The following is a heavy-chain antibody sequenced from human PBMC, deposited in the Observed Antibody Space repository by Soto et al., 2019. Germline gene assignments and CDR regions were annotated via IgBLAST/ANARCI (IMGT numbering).Heavy chain of an antibody. J-gene: IGHJ6*03. D-gene: IGHD3-3*01. V-gene: IGHV1-69*04. CDR2: IIPILGIA. CDR1: GGTFSSYT. CDR3: ARDLRGGGAISDFGYYYYMDV. Sequence: GASVKVSCKASGGTFSSYTISWVRQAPGQGLEWMGRIIPILGIANYAQKFQGRVTITADKSTSTAYMELSSLRSEDTAVYYCARDLRGGGAISDFGYYYYMDVWGKGTTVTVSS.